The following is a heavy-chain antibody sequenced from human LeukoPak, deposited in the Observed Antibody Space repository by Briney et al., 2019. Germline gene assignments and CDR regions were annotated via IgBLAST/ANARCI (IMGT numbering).Heavy chain of an antibody. J-gene: IGHJ5*02. Sequence: PSETLSLTCIVSGGSISSSYYYWGWIRQPPGKGLEWIGYIYYSGRTYYNPSLKSRVTISVDTSKNQFSLKLSSVTAADTAVYHCARVRDGDYGYIGFDPWGQGTLVTVSS. V-gene: IGHV4-31*02. CDR2: IYYSGRT. D-gene: IGHD4-17*01. CDR1: GGSISSSYYY. CDR3: ARVRDGDYGYIGFDP.